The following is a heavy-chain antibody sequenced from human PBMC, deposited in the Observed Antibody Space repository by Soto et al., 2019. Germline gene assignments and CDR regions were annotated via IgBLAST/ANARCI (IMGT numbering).Heavy chain of an antibody. J-gene: IGHJ4*02. Sequence: GWSLRLACASSVFTFSSYWIKWVRQAPGKGLEWVANIKQDGSEKYYVDSVKGRFTISRDSAENSVYLQMHSLRAEDTAVYYCAASPDYGPQFDFWGQGSLVTVSS. CDR3: AASPDYGPQFDF. V-gene: IGHV3-7*01. CDR2: IKQDGSEK. D-gene: IGHD4-17*01. CDR1: VFTFSSYW.